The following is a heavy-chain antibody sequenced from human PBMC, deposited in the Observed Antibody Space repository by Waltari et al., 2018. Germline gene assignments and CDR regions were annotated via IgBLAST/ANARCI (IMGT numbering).Heavy chain of an antibody. CDR2: ISFDGSNK. J-gene: IGHJ4*02. Sequence: QVQLVESGGGVVQPGRSLRLSCAASGFTFSSDAMHWVRQAPGKGLEWVAVISFDGSNKYYADSVKGRFTISRDNSKNTLYLQMNSLRAEDTAVYYCARDTVDSGFVGFYFDYWGQGTLVTVSS. CDR1: GFTFSSDA. V-gene: IGHV3-30-3*01. D-gene: IGHD5-12*01. CDR3: ARDTVDSGFVGFYFDY.